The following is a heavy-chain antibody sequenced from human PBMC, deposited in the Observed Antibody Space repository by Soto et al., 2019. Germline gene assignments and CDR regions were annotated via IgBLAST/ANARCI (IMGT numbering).Heavy chain of an antibody. CDR2: ISYDGNDK. J-gene: IGHJ4*02. V-gene: IGHV3-30*03. Sequence: QVQLVESGGGVVQPGRSLRLSCAASGFTFSSYGMHWVRQAPGKGLEWVAVISYDGNDKYYADSVKGRFTISRDNSKNPLYLQMNSLRADDTAVYYCACTAVDYWGQGTLVTVSS. D-gene: IGHD6-19*01. CDR1: GFTFSSYG. CDR3: ACTAVDY.